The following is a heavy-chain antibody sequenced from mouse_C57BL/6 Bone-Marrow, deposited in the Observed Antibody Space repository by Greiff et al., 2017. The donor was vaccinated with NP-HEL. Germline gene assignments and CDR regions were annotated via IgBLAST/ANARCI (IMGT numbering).Heavy chain of an antibody. V-gene: IGHV1-36*01. CDR3: ARWGYSNYFYWYFDV. D-gene: IGHD2-5*01. Sequence: EVKLQESGPVLVKPGPSVKISCKASGFTFTDYYMHWVKQSHGKSLEWIGLVYPYNGGTSYNQKFKGKATLTVDTSSSTAYMELNSLTSEDSAVYYCARWGYSNYFYWYFDVWGTGTTVTVSS. J-gene: IGHJ1*03. CDR2: VYPYNGGT. CDR1: GFTFTDYY.